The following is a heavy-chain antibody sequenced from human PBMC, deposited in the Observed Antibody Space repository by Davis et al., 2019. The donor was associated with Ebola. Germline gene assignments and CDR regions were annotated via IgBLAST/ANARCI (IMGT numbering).Heavy chain of an antibody. CDR3: ARMVQGGIDY. CDR2: IYYSGST. Sequence: SETLSLTCAVYGGSFSGYYWSWIRQPPGKGLEWIGHIYYSGSTNYNPPLKSRVTISVDTSKNQFSLKLSSVTAADTAVYYCARMVQGGIDYWGQGTLVTVSS. J-gene: IGHJ4*02. D-gene: IGHD3-10*01. V-gene: IGHV4-34*01. CDR1: GGSFSGYY.